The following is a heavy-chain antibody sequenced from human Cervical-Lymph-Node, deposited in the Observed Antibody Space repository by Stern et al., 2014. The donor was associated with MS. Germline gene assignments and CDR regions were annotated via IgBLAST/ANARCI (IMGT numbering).Heavy chain of an antibody. J-gene: IGHJ4*02. CDR3: AREGSMGTLDY. V-gene: IGHV1-46*01. Sequence: VQLVESGAEVKKPGASAKVSCKASGYTFTSYYMHWVRQAPGQGLEWMGIINPSGGSTSYAQKFQGRVTMTRDTSTSTVYMELSSLRSEDTAVYYCAREGSMGTLDYWGQGTLVTVSS. CDR2: INPSGGST. D-gene: IGHD7-27*01. CDR1: GYTFTSYY.